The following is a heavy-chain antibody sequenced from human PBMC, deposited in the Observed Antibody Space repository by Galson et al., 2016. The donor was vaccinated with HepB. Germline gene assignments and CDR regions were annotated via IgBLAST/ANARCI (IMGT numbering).Heavy chain of an antibody. Sequence: SLRLSCAASGFTFRSHGTHWVRQAPGQGLEWVAVISNEGSVNYYADSVKGRFTISRDNSRNTFFLQMNSLRAEDTAVYFCAKEGGVPVTRYAFDIWGQGTMVTVSS. CDR3: AKEGGVPVTRYAFDI. J-gene: IGHJ3*02. V-gene: IGHV3-30*18. D-gene: IGHD6-19*01. CDR2: ISNEGSVN. CDR1: GFTFRSHG.